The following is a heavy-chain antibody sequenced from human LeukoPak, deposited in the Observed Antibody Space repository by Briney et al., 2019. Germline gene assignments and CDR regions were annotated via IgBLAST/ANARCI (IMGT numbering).Heavy chain of an antibody. CDR1: GYTFTSYG. Sequence: ASVKVSCKASGYTFTSYGISWVRQAPGQGLEWMGWISAYNGNTNYAQKLQGRVTMTTDTSTSTAYMELRSLRSDDTAVYYCARGVYYYDSSGYYIYYYYYYMDVWGKGTTVTISS. V-gene: IGHV1-18*04. D-gene: IGHD3-22*01. J-gene: IGHJ6*03. CDR3: ARGVYYYDSSGYYIYYYYYYMDV. CDR2: ISAYNGNT.